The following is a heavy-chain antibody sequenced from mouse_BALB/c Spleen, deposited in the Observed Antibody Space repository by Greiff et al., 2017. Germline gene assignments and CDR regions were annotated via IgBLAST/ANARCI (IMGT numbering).Heavy chain of an antibody. CDR3: ARNDYDDYYAMDY. D-gene: IGHD2-4*01. CDR2: IWGGGST. V-gene: IGHV2-6-7*01. CDR1: GFSLTGYG. J-gene: IGHJ4*01. Sequence: VQRVESGPGLVAPSQSLSITCTVSGFSLTGYGVNWVRQPPGKGLEWLGMIWGGGSTDYNSALKSRLSISKDNSKSQVFLKMNSLQTDDTAMYYCARNDYDDYYAMDYWGQGTSVTVSS.